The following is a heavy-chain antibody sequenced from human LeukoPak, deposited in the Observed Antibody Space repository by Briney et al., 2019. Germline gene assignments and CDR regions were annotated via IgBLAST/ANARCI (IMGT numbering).Heavy chain of an antibody. CDR2: ISSSSSYI. CDR3: ARDALRYFDWPNAFDI. CDR1: GFTFSSYS. D-gene: IGHD3-9*01. Sequence: PGGSLRLSCAASGFTFSSYSMNWVRQAPGKGLEWVSPISSSSSYIYYADSVKGRFTISRDNAKNSLYLQMNSLRAEDTAVYYCARDALRYFDWPNAFDIWGQGTMVTVSS. J-gene: IGHJ3*02. V-gene: IGHV3-21*01.